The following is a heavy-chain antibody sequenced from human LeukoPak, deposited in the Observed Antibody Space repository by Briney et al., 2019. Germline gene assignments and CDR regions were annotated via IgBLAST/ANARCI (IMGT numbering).Heavy chain of an antibody. CDR1: GGTFISYA. D-gene: IGHD6-19*01. CDR2: IIPIFGTA. J-gene: IGHJ6*02. CDR3: ARTPDCCSGWYGVYYYGMDV. V-gene: IGHV1-69*01. Sequence: SVKVSCKASGGTFISYAISWVRQAPGQGLEWMGGIIPIFGTANYAQKFQGRVTITADESTSTAYMELSSLRSEDTAVYYCARTPDCCSGWYGVYYYGMDVWGQGTTVTVSS.